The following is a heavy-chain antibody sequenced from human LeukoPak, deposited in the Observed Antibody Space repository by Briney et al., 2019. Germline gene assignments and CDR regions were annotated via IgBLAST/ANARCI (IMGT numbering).Heavy chain of an antibody. CDR3: ARGTYYDILTPPDY. D-gene: IGHD3-9*01. CDR2: IYHSGST. CDR1: GGSISSGGYY. Sequence: SETLSLTCAVSGGSISSGGYYWSWIRQPPGKGLEWIGYIYHSGSTYYNPSLKSRVTISVDRSKNQFSLKLSSVTAADTAVYYCARGTYYDILTPPDYWGQGTLVTVSS. V-gene: IGHV4-30-2*01. J-gene: IGHJ4*02.